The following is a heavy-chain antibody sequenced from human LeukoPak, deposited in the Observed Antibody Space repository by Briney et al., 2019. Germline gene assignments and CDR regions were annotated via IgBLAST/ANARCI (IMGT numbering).Heavy chain of an antibody. J-gene: IGHJ5*02. V-gene: IGHV2-70*04. CDR1: GFSLSTSGMR. Sequence: ESGPTLAHPTPTLTLTCTFSGFSLSTSGMRVSWIRQPPVKALEWLAHIDRDEDKFYITSLKTRLTISKDTSKNQVVLTMTNMDPVDTATYYCARMSVSSGWFDPWGQGTLVTVSS. CDR3: ARMSVSSGWFDP. CDR2: IDRDEDK.